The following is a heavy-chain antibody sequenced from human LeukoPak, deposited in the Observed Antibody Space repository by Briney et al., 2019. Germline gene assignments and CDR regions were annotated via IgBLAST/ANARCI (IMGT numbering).Heavy chain of an antibody. CDR3: ARAGSYDNWYWAYYYYYGMDV. J-gene: IGHJ6*02. CDR1: GYTFTSYG. Sequence: GASVKVSCKASGYTFTSYGISWVRQAPGQGLEWMGWISAYNGNTNYAQKLQGRVTMTRNTSISTAYMELSSLRSEDTAVYYCARAGSYDNWYWAYYYYYGMDVWGQGTTVTVSS. CDR2: ISAYNGNT. V-gene: IGHV1-18*01. D-gene: IGHD1-1*01.